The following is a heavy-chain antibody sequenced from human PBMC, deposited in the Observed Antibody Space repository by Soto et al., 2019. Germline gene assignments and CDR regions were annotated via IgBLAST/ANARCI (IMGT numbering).Heavy chain of an antibody. CDR2: IWYDGSNE. V-gene: IGHV3-33*01. CDR1: GFIFSNFG. J-gene: IGHJ6*02. Sequence: GGSLRLSCAASGFIFSNFGMHWVRQAPGKGLEWVAVIWYDGSNEYYADSVKGRFTISKENSKNTLYLQMNSLRAEDTAVYYCARDDIPGIAVATYGMDVWGQGTTVTV. CDR3: ARDDIPGIAVATYGMDV. D-gene: IGHD6-19*01.